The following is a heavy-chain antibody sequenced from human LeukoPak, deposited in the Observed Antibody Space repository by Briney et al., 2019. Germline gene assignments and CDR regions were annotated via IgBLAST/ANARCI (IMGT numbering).Heavy chain of an antibody. V-gene: IGHV1-18*01. D-gene: IGHD3-3*01. J-gene: IGHJ6*02. Sequence: ASVKVSCKASGYTFTSYDINWVRQAPGQGLEWMGWISAYNGNTNYAQKLQGRVTMTTDTSTSTAYMELRSLRSDDTAVYYCARSYYYDFWSGYYSDYYYGMDVWGQGTTVTVSS. CDR2: ISAYNGNT. CDR3: ARSYYYDFWSGYYSDYYYGMDV. CDR1: GYTFTSYD.